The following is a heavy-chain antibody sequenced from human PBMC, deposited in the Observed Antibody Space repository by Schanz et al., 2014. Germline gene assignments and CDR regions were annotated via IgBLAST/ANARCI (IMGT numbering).Heavy chain of an antibody. D-gene: IGHD3-22*01. CDR1: GFTFSTYA. V-gene: IGHV3-23*01. CDR3: AKDPSHGDYDYYFDY. J-gene: IGHJ4*02. CDR2: ISGSGGST. Sequence: EVQLLDSGGGLVQPGGSLRLSCAASGFTFSTYAMSWVRQAPGRGLEWVSAISGSGGSTYYADSVKGRFTISRDNSKNTLYLQMNSLRAEDTAVYYCAKDPSHGDYDYYFDYWGQGALVTVSS.